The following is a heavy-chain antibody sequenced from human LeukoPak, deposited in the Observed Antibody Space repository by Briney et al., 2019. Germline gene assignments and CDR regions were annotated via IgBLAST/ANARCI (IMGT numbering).Heavy chain of an antibody. Sequence: AASVKVSCKASGGTFSSYAISWVRQAPGQGLEWMGGIIPIFGTANYAQKFQGRVTITADESTSTAYMELSSLRSEDTAVYYCARGLGNYYGSGSYYNAGWYFDLWGRGTLVTVSS. V-gene: IGHV1-69*13. CDR2: IIPIFGTA. CDR1: GGTFSSYA. D-gene: IGHD3-10*01. CDR3: ARGLGNYYGSGSYYNAGWYFDL. J-gene: IGHJ2*01.